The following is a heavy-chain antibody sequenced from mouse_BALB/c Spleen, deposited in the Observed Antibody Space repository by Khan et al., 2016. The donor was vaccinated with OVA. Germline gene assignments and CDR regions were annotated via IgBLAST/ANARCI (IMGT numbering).Heavy chain of an antibody. CDR2: ISTYSGNT. V-gene: IGHV1S137*01. Sequence: VQLQQSGPELVRPGVSVKISCKGSDYTFTDYAMHWVKQSHAKSLEWIGVISTYSGNTNYNQKFKGKATMTVEKSSRTAYMELARLTSEDSAIYYCARPGLRRGALFAYWGQGTLVTVSA. CDR1: DYTFTDYA. D-gene: IGHD2-2*01. J-gene: IGHJ3*01. CDR3: ARPGLRRGALFAY.